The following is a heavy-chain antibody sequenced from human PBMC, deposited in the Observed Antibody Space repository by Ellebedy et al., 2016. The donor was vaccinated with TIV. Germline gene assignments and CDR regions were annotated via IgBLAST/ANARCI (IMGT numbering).Heavy chain of an antibody. CDR1: GYTLTELS. V-gene: IGHV1-24*01. J-gene: IGHJ6*03. CDR2: FDPEDGET. Sequence: ASVKVSXXVSGYTLTELSMHWVRQAPGKGLEWMGGFDPEDGETIYAQKFQGRVTMTRNTSISTAYMELSSLRSEDTAVYYCARAKSRGWSYYYYYMDVWGKGTTVTVSS. D-gene: IGHD3-10*01. CDR3: ARAKSRGWSYYYYYMDV.